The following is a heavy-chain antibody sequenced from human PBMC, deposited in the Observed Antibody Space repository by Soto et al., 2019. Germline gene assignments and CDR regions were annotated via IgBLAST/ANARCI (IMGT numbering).Heavy chain of an antibody. CDR2: MNPNSGNT. V-gene: IGHV1-8*01. CDR3: ARGARYYDSSDLDGWSD. D-gene: IGHD3-22*01. J-gene: IGHJ4*02. CDR1: GYTFTSYD. Sequence: GASVKVSCKASGYTFTSYDINWVRQATGQGLEWMGWMNPNSGNTGYAQKLQGRVTMTRNTSISTAYMELRSLRSEDTAVYYCARGARYYDSSDLDGWSDWGQGTLVTVSS.